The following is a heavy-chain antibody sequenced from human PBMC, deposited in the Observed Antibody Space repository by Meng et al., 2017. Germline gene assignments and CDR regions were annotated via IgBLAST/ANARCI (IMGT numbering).Heavy chain of an antibody. CDR2: INTNTGNP. CDR1: GCTFTSYA. J-gene: IGHJ4*02. CDR3: ATISPRDSSGLSFDY. D-gene: IGHD3-22*01. Sequence: QVGLVQWGCELKKPGVLGEVSRKASGCTFTSYAMNWVRQAPGQGLEWMGWINTNTGNPTYAQGFKGRFVFSLDTSVSTAYLQISSLKAEDTAVYYCATISPRDSSGLSFDYWGQGTLVTVSS. V-gene: IGHV7-4-1*02.